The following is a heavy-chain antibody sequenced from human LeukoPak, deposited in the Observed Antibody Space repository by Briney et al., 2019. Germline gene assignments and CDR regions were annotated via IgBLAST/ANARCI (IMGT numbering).Heavy chain of an antibody. Sequence: SETMSLTCAVTGGYIGSFYWTWIRKPQGKGLEWIGYIQNSALYRATIKSSPSLQSRVSLSIDTSKKQVSLTVNSVTAADTALYYCARLTSTFYYSMDVWGPGTAVTVSS. CDR1: GGYIGSFY. CDR2: IQNSALYRATI. J-gene: IGHJ6*02. D-gene: IGHD2/OR15-2a*01. CDR3: ARLTSTFYYSMDV. V-gene: IGHV4-59*08.